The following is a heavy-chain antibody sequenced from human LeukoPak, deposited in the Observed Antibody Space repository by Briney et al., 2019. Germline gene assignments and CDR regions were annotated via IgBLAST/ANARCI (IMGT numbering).Heavy chain of an antibody. D-gene: IGHD3-10*01. V-gene: IGHV1-2*02. CDR2: INPNSGGT. CDR1: GYAFTCYY. J-gene: IGHJ3*02. Sequence: ASVKVSCKASGYAFTCYYMHWVRQAPGQGLEWMGWINPNSGGTNYAQKFQGRVTMTRDMSISTAYMELSRLRSDDTAVYYCVILWCVRGVIHDAFDIWGQGTMVTVSS. CDR3: VILWCVRGVIHDAFDI.